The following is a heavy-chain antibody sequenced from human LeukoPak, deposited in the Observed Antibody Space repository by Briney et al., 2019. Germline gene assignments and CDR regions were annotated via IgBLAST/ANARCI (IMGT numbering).Heavy chain of an antibody. V-gene: IGHV4-59*01. D-gene: IGHD3-16*02. J-gene: IGHJ4*02. Sequence: SETLSLTCTVSGGSISSYYWSWIRQPPGKGPEWIGYIYYSGSTNYNPSLKSRVTISVDTSKNQFSLMLSSVTAADTAVYYCARAGIMITFGGVIVGTYFDYWGQGTLVTVSS. CDR2: IYYSGST. CDR1: GGSISSYY. CDR3: ARAGIMITFGGVIVGTYFDY.